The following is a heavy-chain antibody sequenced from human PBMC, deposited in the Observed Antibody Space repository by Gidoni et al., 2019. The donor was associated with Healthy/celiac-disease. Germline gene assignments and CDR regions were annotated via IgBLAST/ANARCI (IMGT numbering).Heavy chain of an antibody. D-gene: IGHD4-17*01. V-gene: IGHV3-48*01. Sequence: EVQLVESGGGLVQPGGSLRLSCAASGFTFRSYSMNWVRQAPGKGLEWVSYISSSSSTIYYADSVKGRFTISRDNAKNSLYLQMNSLRAEDTAVYYCARIDGDAYYYYYGMDVWGQGTTVTVSS. CDR2: ISSSSSTI. CDR3: ARIDGDAYYYYYGMDV. J-gene: IGHJ6*02. CDR1: GFTFRSYS.